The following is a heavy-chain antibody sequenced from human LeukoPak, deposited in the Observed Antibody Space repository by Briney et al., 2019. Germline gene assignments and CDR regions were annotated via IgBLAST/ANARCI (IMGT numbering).Heavy chain of an antibody. J-gene: IGHJ4*02. CDR1: GFTFSSLW. V-gene: IGHV3-74*01. Sequence: GGSLKLSCAASGFTFSSLWMPWVRQASGKGPVWVSRINSDETRTNFADSVKGRFTISRDNAKNSLYLQMNSLRAEDTAVYYCARDGRDFDYWGQGTLVTVSS. CDR2: INSDETRT. CDR3: ARDGRDFDY.